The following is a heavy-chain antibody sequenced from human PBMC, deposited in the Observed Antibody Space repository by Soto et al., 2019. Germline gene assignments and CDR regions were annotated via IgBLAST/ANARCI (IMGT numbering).Heavy chain of an antibody. D-gene: IGHD3-22*01. V-gene: IGHV4-59*01. CDR3: ALRSMAVVPEY. Sequence: QVQLQESSPVLVKPSETLSLTCAVSGDSISSYYCMWIRQRPGKGLESIGYLYYGRSANYNPSLKRRVTLSVDTSTNQCSLTLSSMTAADTAVYYCALRSMAVVPEYWGQGTLVTVSS. J-gene: IGHJ4*02. CDR2: LYYGRSA. CDR1: GDSISSYY.